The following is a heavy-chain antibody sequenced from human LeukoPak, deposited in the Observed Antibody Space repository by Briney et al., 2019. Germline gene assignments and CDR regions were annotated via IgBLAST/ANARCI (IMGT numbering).Heavy chain of an antibody. CDR3: ARVRTVTTYYYGMDV. CDR2: FFYTGST. D-gene: IGHD4-17*01. J-gene: IGHJ6*02. V-gene: IGHV4-39*07. Sequence: PSETLSLTCTVSDGSISSATYYWGWIRQPPNKGLDWIGSFFYTGSTYYSPSLKSRVTISVDTSENQFSLKLSSVTAADTAVYYCARVRTVTTYYYGMDVWGQGTTVTVSS. CDR1: DGSISSATYY.